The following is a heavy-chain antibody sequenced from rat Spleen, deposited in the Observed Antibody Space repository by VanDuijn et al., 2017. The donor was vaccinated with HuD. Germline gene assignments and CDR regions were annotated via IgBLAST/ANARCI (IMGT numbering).Heavy chain of an antibody. CDR3: ARLGDWFAY. D-gene: IGHD4-3*01. J-gene: IGHJ3*01. CDR2: MWSDGDT. V-gene: IGHV2-32*01. Sequence: QVQLKESGPGLVQPSQTLSLTCTVSGFSLTSYHVHWVRQPPGKGLEWMGLMWSDGDTSYNSVLKSRLSISRDTSKSQVFLKMSSLQTEDTATYYCARLGDWFAYWGQGTLVTVSS. CDR1: GFSLTSYH.